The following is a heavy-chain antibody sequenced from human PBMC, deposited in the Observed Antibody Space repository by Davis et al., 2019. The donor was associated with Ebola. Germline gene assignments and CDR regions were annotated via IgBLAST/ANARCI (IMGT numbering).Heavy chain of an antibody. Sequence: GESLKISCAASGFTFSIYTMNWVRQAPGEGLEWVSSISSSGSYIYYPDSVRGRFTISRDNAKNSLYLQMNSLRAEDTAVYYCAKDAKQWLDDAFDIWGQGTMVTVSS. CDR1: GFTFSIYT. CDR3: AKDAKQWLDDAFDI. D-gene: IGHD6-19*01. CDR2: ISSSGSYI. V-gene: IGHV3-21*01. J-gene: IGHJ3*02.